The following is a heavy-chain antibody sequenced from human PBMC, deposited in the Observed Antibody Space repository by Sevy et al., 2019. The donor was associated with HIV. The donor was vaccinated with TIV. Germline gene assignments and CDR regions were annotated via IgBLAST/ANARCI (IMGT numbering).Heavy chain of an antibody. Sequence: RGSLRLSCAASGFTVSSNYMNWVRQAPGKGLEWVSIIYSGGSTYYADSVKGRFTISRDNSKNTLYLQMNSLRAEDTAVYYCARVGFDSSGSYNRGGYFDYWGQGTLVTVSS. D-gene: IGHD3-22*01. J-gene: IGHJ4*02. V-gene: IGHV3-53*01. CDR2: IYSGGST. CDR1: GFTVSSNY. CDR3: ARVGFDSSGSYNRGGYFDY.